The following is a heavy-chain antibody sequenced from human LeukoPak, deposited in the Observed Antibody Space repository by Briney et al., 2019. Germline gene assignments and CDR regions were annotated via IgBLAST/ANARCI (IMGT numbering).Heavy chain of an antibody. V-gene: IGHV1-69*06. D-gene: IGHD3-10*01. CDR3: ARGEGHYGSGSYREGLDYYYYYMDV. CDR1: GYAFTSYG. CDR2: IIPIFGTA. J-gene: IGHJ6*03. Sequence: GASVKVSCKASGYAFTSYGISWVRQAPGQGLEWMGGIIPIFGTANYAQKFQGRVTITADKSTSTAYMELSSLRSEDTAVYYCARGEGHYGSGSYREGLDYYYYYMDVWGKGTTVTVSS.